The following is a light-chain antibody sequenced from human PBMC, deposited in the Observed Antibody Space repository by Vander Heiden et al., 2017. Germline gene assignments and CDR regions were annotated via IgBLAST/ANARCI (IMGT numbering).Light chain of an antibody. CDR1: SSTIGSNT. J-gene: IGLJ1*01. CDR2: RNN. Sequence: QSELTQPPSASGTPGQTATIACSGSSSTIGSNTVNWYQQAPGTAPNLLINRNNQRPSGFPARFPGSKSGTSASLAISGLRSEDEADYFCAAWDDSLSGRVFGAGTKVTVL. CDR3: AAWDDSLSGRV. V-gene: IGLV1-44*01.